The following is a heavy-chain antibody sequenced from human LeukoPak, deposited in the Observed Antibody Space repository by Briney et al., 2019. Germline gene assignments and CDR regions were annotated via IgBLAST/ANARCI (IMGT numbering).Heavy chain of an antibody. CDR2: IYYSGST. J-gene: IGHJ3*02. CDR3: ARTEKRRGYSYGAFDI. CDR1: GGSISSYY. V-gene: IGHV4-59*01. Sequence: PSETLSLTCTVSGGSISSYYWSWIRQPPGKGLEWIGYIYYSGSTNYNPSLKSRVTISVDTSKNQFSLKLRSVTAADTAVYYCARTEKRRGYSYGAFDIWGQGTMVTVSS. D-gene: IGHD5-18*01.